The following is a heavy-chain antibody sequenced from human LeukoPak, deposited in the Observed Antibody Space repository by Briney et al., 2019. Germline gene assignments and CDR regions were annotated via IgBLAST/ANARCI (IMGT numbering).Heavy chain of an antibody. CDR3: ARRVEMATIYAFDI. D-gene: IGHD5-24*01. CDR2: INWNGGST. V-gene: IGHV3-20*04. Sequence: GGSVRLSCAASGFTFDDYGMSWVRQAPGKGLEWVSGINWNGGSTGYADSVKGRFTISRDNAKNSLYLQMNSLRAEDTALYYCARRVEMATIYAFDIWGQGTMVTVSS. CDR1: GFTFDDYG. J-gene: IGHJ3*02.